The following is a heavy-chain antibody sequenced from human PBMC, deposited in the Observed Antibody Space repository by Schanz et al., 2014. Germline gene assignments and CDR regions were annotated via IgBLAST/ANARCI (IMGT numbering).Heavy chain of an antibody. D-gene: IGHD4-17*01. Sequence: EVQLVQSGGGLVQPGGSLRLSCAASGFTFSSHWMHWVRQDPGKGLVWLAPSNNVGSNTDYADSVTGRFAISRDNAKNTLYLQMNTLRAEDTAIYYCARKMKLGVYGGKGHDSLDIWGQGTMVTVSS. J-gene: IGHJ3*02. V-gene: IGHV3-74*01. CDR3: ARKMKLGVYGGKGHDSLDI. CDR2: SNNVGSNT. CDR1: GFTFSSHW.